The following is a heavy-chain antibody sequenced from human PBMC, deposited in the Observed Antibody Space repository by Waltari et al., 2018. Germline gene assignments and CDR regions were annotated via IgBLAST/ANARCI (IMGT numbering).Heavy chain of an antibody. J-gene: IGHJ4*02. D-gene: IGHD2-15*01. CDR2: ISWDGGST. Sequence: EVQLVESGGVVVQPGGSLRLSCAASGFTFDDYTMHWVRQAPGKGLEWVSRISWDGGSTYYADSVKGRFTISRDNSKNSLYLQMNSLRTEDTALYYCAKGPSDCSGGSCYSFDYWGQGTLVTVSS. CDR3: AKGPSDCSGGSCYSFDY. V-gene: IGHV3-43*01. CDR1: GFTFDDYT.